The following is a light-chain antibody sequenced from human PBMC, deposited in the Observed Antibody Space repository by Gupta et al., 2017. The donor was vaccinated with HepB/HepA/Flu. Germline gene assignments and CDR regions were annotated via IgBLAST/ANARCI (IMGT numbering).Light chain of an antibody. V-gene: IGKV3-20*01. J-gene: IGKJ4*01. Sequence: EIVLTQSPGTLSLSPGERATLSCRASQSVSSSYLAWYQQKPGQAPRLLIYGASSRATGIPDRFSGSGSGTDFTLTISRLEPEDFAVYYCQQYGSFPLTFGGGTKGRSN. CDR2: GAS. CDR1: QSVSSSY. CDR3: QQYGSFPLT.